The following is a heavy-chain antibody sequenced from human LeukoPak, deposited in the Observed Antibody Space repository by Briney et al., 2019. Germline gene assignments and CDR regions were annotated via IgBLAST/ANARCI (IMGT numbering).Heavy chain of an antibody. CDR1: GGSISSSSYY. CDR3: ASFLEIGHY. J-gene: IGHJ4*02. V-gene: IGHV4-39*01. CDR2: IYYSGST. Sequence: SETLSLTCTVSGGSISSSSYYWGWIRQPPGKGLEWIGSIYYSGSTYYNPSLKSRVTISVDTSKNQFSLKLSSVTAADTAVYYCASFLEIGHYRGQGTLVTVSS.